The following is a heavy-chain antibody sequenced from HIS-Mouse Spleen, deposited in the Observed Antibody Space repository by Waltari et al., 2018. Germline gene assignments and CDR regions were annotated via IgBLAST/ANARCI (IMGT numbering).Heavy chain of an antibody. J-gene: IGHJ2*01. CDR2: IYYSGST. CDR1: GGSISSSSYY. CDR3: AREIPYSSSWYDWYFDL. Sequence: QLQLQESGPGLVKPSETLSLTCTVSGGSISSSSYYWGWIRQPPGKGLEWIGSIYYSGSTYYNPSLKGRVTISVDTYKNRFSLKLSSVTAADTAVYYCAREIPYSSSWYDWYFDLWGRGTLVTVSS. D-gene: IGHD6-13*01. V-gene: IGHV4-39*07.